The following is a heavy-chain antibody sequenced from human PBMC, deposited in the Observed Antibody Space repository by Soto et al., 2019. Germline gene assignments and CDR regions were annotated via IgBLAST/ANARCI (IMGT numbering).Heavy chain of an antibody. CDR2: INPSSGRT. J-gene: IGHJ6*02. D-gene: IGHD2-15*01. CDR3: ARDHNFGFILYAMDV. CDR1: GYTFTSYS. Sequence: ASVKVSCKASGYTFTSYSMHWVRQAPGQGLEWMGIINPSSGRTSYAQNFQGRVTMTSDTSTSIVYMEMSSLKSEDTAVYYCARDHNFGFILYAMDVWGQGTTVTVSS. V-gene: IGHV1-46*01.